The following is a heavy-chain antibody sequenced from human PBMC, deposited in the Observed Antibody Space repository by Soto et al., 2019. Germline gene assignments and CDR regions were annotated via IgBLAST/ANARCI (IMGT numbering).Heavy chain of an antibody. D-gene: IGHD2-2*01. J-gene: IGHJ3*02. CDR1: GFTFSGYS. CDR3: ATDSRFCTSTNCHHTALAI. CDR2: LSSSSTYI. V-gene: IGHV3-21*01. Sequence: EVRLVESGGGLVKPGGSLRLSCAASGFTFSGYSLNWVRQTPGKGLVWVSSLSSSSTYIYYADSVKGRFTISRDIAKKSLYVLMNSLRAEDAAVYYCATDSRFCTSTNCHHTALAIWGQGTMVTVSS.